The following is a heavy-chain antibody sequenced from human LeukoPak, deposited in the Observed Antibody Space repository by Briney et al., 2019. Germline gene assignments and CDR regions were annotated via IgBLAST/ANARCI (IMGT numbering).Heavy chain of an antibody. V-gene: IGHV4-31*03. J-gene: IGHJ5*02. CDR1: GGSISSGGYY. Sequence: SETLSLTCTVSGGSISSGGYYWSWIRQHPGKGLEWIGYVYYSGSTYYNPSLKSRVTISIDTSKNQFSLKLSSVTAADTAVYYCARHSLRWDRRGGSWFDPWGQGTLVTVSS. CDR3: ARHSLRWDRRGGSWFDP. D-gene: IGHD1-26*01. CDR2: VYYSGST.